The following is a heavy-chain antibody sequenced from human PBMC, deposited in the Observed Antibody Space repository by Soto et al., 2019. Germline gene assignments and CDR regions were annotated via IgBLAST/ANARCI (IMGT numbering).Heavy chain of an antibody. Sequence: EVQLVESGGGLVKPGGSLRLSCAASGFAPNNAWMSWVRQAPGKGLEWLGRLKSKSDGGTTDYAAPVKGRFTISRDDSKNTLYLQMNSLETEDTAVYYCARGVGIVNYFDYWGQGILVSVSS. D-gene: IGHD3-10*01. CDR3: ARGVGIVNYFDY. CDR1: GFAPNNAW. J-gene: IGHJ4*02. V-gene: IGHV3-15*01. CDR2: LKSKSDGGTT.